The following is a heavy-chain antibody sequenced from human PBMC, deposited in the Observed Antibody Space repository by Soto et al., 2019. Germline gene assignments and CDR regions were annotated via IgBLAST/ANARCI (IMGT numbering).Heavy chain of an antibody. CDR2: TYYRSKWYN. V-gene: IGHV6-1*01. CDR3: ARTRVYDSYNYYGMAV. CDR1: WDSVSSNSVA. D-gene: IGHD3-3*01. Sequence: QVQLQQSGPRLVKPSQTLSLTCAISWDSVSSNSVAWNWIRQSPSRGLEWLGRTYYRSKWYNDYALSVKSRITINPDTSKNQFSLQLNSVTPEDTAVYYCARTRVYDSYNYYGMAVWGQGTTVTVSS. J-gene: IGHJ6*02.